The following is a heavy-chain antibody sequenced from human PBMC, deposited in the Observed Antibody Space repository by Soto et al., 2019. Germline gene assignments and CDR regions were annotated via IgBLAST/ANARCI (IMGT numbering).Heavy chain of an antibody. CDR2: ISSSSSTI. D-gene: IGHD2-8*01. CDR3: AGSLEYFSYGVCSTGSGSQDFDY. Sequence: GGSLRLSCAASGFTFSSYSMNWVRQAPGKGLEWVSYISSSSSTIYYADSVKGRFTISRDNAKNSLYLQMNSLRAEDTAVYYFAGSLEYFSYGVCSTGSGSQDFDYWGQGTLVTVSS. V-gene: IGHV3-48*01. J-gene: IGHJ4*02. CDR1: GFTFSSYS.